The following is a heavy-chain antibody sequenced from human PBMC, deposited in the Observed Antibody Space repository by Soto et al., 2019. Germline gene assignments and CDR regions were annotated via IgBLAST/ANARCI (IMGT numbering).Heavy chain of an antibody. CDR1: GGSISSSSYY. D-gene: IGHD2-2*01. CDR2: IYYSGST. V-gene: IGHV4-39*01. CDR3: ARHERYCSSTSCSYDAFDI. J-gene: IGHJ3*02. Sequence: SETLSLTCTVSGGSISSSSYYWGWIRQPPGKGLEWIGSIYYSGSTYYNPSLKSRVTISVETSKNTFSLKLSSVTAADTAVYYCARHERYCSSTSCSYDAFDIWGQGTMVTVSS.